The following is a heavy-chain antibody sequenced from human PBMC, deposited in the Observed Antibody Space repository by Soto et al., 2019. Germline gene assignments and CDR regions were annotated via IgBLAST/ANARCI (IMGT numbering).Heavy chain of an antibody. Sequence: QVQLVESGGGVVQPGRSLRLSCAASGFTFSSYAMHWVRQAPGKGLEWVAVISYDGSNKYYADSVKGRFTISRDNSKNTLYLQMNSLRAEDTAVYYCASGASFCWASYFDYWGQGTLVTVSS. D-gene: IGHD2-21*01. J-gene: IGHJ4*02. CDR2: ISYDGSNK. CDR3: ASGASFCWASYFDY. V-gene: IGHV3-30-3*01. CDR1: GFTFSSYA.